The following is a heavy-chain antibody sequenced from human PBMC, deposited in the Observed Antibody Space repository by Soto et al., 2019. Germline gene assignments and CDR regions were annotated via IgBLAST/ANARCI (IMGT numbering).Heavy chain of an antibody. V-gene: IGHV1-69*13. Sequence: GASVKVSCKASGGTFSRYAISWVRQAPGQGLEWMGGIIPIFGTANYAQKFQGRVTITADESTSTAYMELSSLRSEDTAVYYCARKRYYDSSTPFDPWGQGTLVTVSS. D-gene: IGHD3-22*01. CDR2: IIPIFGTA. J-gene: IGHJ5*02. CDR1: GGTFSRYA. CDR3: ARKRYYDSSTPFDP.